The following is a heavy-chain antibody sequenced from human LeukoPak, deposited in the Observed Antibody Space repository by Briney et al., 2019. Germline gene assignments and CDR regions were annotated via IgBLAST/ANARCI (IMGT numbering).Heavy chain of an antibody. D-gene: IGHD3-10*01. CDR1: GFTFSSYA. Sequence: GGSLRLSCAASGFTFSSYAMHWVRQAPGKGLEWVAVISYDGSNKYYADSVKGRFTISRDNSKNTLYLQMNSLRAEDTAVYYCARSGRGVDSFYFYMDVWGKGTTVTVSS. V-gene: IGHV3-30*07. J-gene: IGHJ6*03. CDR2: ISYDGSNK. CDR3: ARSGRGVDSFYFYMDV.